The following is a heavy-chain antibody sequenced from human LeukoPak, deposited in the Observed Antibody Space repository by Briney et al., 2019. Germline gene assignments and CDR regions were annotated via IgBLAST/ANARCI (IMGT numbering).Heavy chain of an antibody. Sequence: SVKVSCKASGGTFSSYAISWVPQAPGQGFEWMGRIISIFGTANYEQKFQGRVTITTDESTSTAYMELISLRSEDTAVYYCASDVTIFGVSDYYFDYWGQGTLVTVSS. CDR3: ASDVTIFGVSDYYFDY. D-gene: IGHD3-3*01. V-gene: IGHV1-69*05. J-gene: IGHJ4*02. CDR1: GGTFSSYA. CDR2: IISIFGTA.